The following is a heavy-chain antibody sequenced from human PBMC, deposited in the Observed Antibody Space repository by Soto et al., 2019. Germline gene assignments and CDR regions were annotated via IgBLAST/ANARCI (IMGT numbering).Heavy chain of an antibody. Sequence: ASVKVSCKASGGTFSSYAISWVRQAPGQGLEWMGGIIPIFGTANYAQKFQGRVTITADESTSTAYMELSSLRSEDTAVYYCARVGCSSTSCYTSGVWPSYYYYGMDVWGQGTTVTV. D-gene: IGHD2-2*02. J-gene: IGHJ6*02. CDR1: GGTFSSYA. V-gene: IGHV1-69*13. CDR3: ARVGCSSTSCYTSGVWPSYYYYGMDV. CDR2: IIPIFGTA.